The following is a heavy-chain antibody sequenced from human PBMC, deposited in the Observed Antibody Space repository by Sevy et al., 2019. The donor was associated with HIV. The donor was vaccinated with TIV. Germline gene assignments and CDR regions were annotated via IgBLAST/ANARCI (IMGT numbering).Heavy chain of an antibody. J-gene: IGHJ4*02. CDR2: LKSVESST. CDR3: AREASSWYGVDY. D-gene: IGHD6-13*01. V-gene: IGHV3-74*01. CDR1: GFPLSGYW. Sequence: GGSLRLSCAASGFPLSGYWMHWVRQVPGEGLFWVSRLKSVESSTTYADSVKGRFTVSRDNAKNTVYLQMNSLRAEDTGVYYCAREASSWYGVDYWGQGTLVTVSS.